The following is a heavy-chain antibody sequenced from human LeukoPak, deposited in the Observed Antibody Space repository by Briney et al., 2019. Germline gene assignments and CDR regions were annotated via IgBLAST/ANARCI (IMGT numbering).Heavy chain of an antibody. CDR3: ARGPAHGGNSFAFDI. J-gene: IGHJ3*02. Sequence: SETLSLTCTVSGDSISNYYGSWIRQPAGKAVECIGRIYTSGSNNYKPSLKSRVTMSVDTSKNQFFQKLTSVTAADTAVYYCARGPAHGGNSFAFDIWGQGTMVTVSS. CDR1: GDSISNYY. CDR2: IYTSGSN. D-gene: IGHD4-23*01. V-gene: IGHV4-4*07.